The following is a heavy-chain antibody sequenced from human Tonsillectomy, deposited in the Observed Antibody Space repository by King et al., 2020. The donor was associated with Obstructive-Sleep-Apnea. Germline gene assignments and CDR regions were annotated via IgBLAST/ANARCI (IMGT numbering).Heavy chain of an antibody. D-gene: IGHD6-19*01. CDR2: ISYDGSNK. CDR1: GFTFSSYA. CDR3: AREYSSGPAFDY. Sequence: VQLVESGGGVVQPGRSLRLSCAASGFTFSSYAMHWVRQAPGKGLEWVAVISYDGSNKYYADSVKGRFTISRDNSKNTLYLQMNRLRAEDTAVYYCAREYSSGPAFDYWGQGTLVTVSS. J-gene: IGHJ4*02. V-gene: IGHV3-30*04.